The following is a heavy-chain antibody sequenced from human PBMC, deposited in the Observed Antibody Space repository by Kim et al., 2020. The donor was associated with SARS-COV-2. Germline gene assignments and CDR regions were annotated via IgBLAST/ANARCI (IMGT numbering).Heavy chain of an antibody. CDR3: VRERLFGEDWYDDL. V-gene: IGHV3-33*01. D-gene: IGHD3-10*02. CDR2: LEKGDSGR. CDR1: GFTLGSYG. J-gene: IGHJ2*01. Sequence: GGSLRLSCSAWGFTLGSYGMNWVRQAPGKGLEWVAHLEKGDSGRFYRRSVQGRFTISRDSSDDTLYLQMNSLRVDDTAVYYCVRERLFGEDWYDDLWG.